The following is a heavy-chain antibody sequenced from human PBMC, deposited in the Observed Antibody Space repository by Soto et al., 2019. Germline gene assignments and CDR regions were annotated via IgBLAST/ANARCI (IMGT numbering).Heavy chain of an antibody. V-gene: IGHV4-61*01. J-gene: IGHJ6*02. Sequence: QVQLQESGPGLVKPSETLSLTCTVSGDSVSSGSYYWTWIRQPPRKGLEWIGYVSYSGNTNYNPTLKSRVIMSVDTSENQFSLKLSAVTAADTAVYHCARAVGTTRNGMDVWGQGTTVTVSS. CDR2: VSYSGNT. CDR3: ARAVGTTRNGMDV. D-gene: IGHD1-1*01. CDR1: GDSVSSGSYY.